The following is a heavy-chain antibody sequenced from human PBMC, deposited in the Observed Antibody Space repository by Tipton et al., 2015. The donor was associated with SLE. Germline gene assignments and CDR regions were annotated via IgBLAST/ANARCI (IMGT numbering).Heavy chain of an antibody. CDR1: GGSISSYY. D-gene: IGHD3-3*01. J-gene: IGHJ4*02. V-gene: IGHV4-59*12. CDR2: IYYSGST. Sequence: TLSLTCTVSGGSISSYYWSWIRQPPGKGLEWIGYIYYSGSTNYKPSLKSRVTISVDTSKNQFSLKLSSVTAADTAVYYCARDQGDLRFFDYWGQGTLVTVSS. CDR3: ARDQGDLRFFDY.